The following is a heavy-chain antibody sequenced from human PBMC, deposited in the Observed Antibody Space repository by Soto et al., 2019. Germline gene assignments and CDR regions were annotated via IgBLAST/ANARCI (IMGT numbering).Heavy chain of an antibody. CDR2: IYYGGST. V-gene: IGHV4-59*01. CDR3: ARTEYGDLYYFDY. D-gene: IGHD2-21*02. J-gene: IGHJ4*02. CDR1: GGSIRSYY. Sequence: SETLSLTCTVSGGSIRSYYWGWIRQPPGKGLEWIGYIYYGGSTDYNPSLKSRVSFSLDTSKNQFPLKLTSVTAADTAVYYCARTEYGDLYYFDYWGQGTLVTVSS.